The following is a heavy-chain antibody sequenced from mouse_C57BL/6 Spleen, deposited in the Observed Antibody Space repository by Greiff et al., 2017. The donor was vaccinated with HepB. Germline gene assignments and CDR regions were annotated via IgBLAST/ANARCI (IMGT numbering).Heavy chain of an antibody. J-gene: IGHJ1*03. CDR1: GYSFTGYF. D-gene: IGHD1-1*01. CDR3: ARSVYYGSSYPSSYWYFDV. Sequence: VQLQQSGPELVKPGDSVKISCKASGYSFTGYFMNWVMQSHGKSLEWIGRINPYNGDTFYNQKFKGKATLTVDKSSSTAHMELRSLTSEDSAVYYCARSVYYGSSYPSSYWYFDVWGTGTTVTVSS. CDR2: INPYNGDT. V-gene: IGHV1-20*01.